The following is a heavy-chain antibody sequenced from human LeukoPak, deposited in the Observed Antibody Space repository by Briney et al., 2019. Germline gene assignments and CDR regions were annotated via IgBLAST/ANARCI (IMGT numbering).Heavy chain of an antibody. CDR3: AKGGGSYFRRVTYYYYYMDV. CDR1: GFTFTNYA. CDR2: ITGSGVTT. J-gene: IGHJ6*03. Sequence: GGSLRLSCAASGFTFTNYAMSWVRQAPGKGLEWVSAITGSGVTTYYADSVKGRFTISRNNSKNTLYLQMISLRAEDTAVYYCAKGGGSYFRRVTYYYYYMDVWGKGTTVTVSS. D-gene: IGHD1-26*01. V-gene: IGHV3-23*01.